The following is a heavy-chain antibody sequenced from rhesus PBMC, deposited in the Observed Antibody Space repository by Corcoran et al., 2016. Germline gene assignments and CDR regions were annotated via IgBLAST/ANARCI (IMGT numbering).Heavy chain of an antibody. CDR1: GLTFSRYE. Sequence: DVQLVESGGGLVKPGGSLGLACVASGLTFSRYEMHWGRQAPGKGLEWVSLIGESGGATYYADSVKGRFTISRDNAKDSLFLQMNSLRAEDTAVYYCTANTVTTSFYFGSWGQGVLVTVSA. CDR2: IGESGGAT. CDR3: TANTVTTSFYFGS. J-gene: IGHJ4*01. D-gene: IGHD4-23*01. V-gene: IGHV3-100*02.